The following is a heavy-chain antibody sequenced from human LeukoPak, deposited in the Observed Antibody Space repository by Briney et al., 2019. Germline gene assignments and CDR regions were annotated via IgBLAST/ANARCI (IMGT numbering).Heavy chain of an antibody. CDR2: ISSSGSGDNT. J-gene: IGHJ4*02. Sequence: PGGSLRLSCAASGVTLSTYAMGWARQAPGKGLEWVSGISSSGSGDNTYYADSVKGRFTVSRDNAKNTLYLQMNSLRAEDTAVYYCARDSSSVPEYWGQGTPVTVSS. CDR3: ARDSSSVPEY. CDR1: GVTLSTYA. D-gene: IGHD2-2*01. V-gene: IGHV3-23*01.